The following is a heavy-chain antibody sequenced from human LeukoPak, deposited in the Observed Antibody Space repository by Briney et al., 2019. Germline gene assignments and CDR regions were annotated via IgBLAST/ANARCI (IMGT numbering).Heavy chain of an antibody. CDR1: GYTFTDYF. V-gene: IGHV1-2*02. CDR2: INPENGGT. Sequence: GASVKVSCKASGYTFTDYFIHWLRQAPGQGLEWMGWINPENGGTRSAQKFEGRVTMTRDTSISTVYMELSGLNSDDTAIYFCARGPRTGDFDYWGQGTLVPVSS. D-gene: IGHD7-27*01. J-gene: IGHJ4*02. CDR3: ARGPRTGDFDY.